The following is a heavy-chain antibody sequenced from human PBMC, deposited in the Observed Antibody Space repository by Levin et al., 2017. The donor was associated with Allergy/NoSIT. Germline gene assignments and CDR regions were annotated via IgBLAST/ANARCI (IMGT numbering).Heavy chain of an antibody. J-gene: IGHJ4*02. CDR2: ISSSSSYI. CDR1: GFTFSSYS. D-gene: IGHD6-19*01. CDR3: ARSSGWDGRGDY. V-gene: IGHV3-21*01. Sequence: GGSLRLSCAASGFTFSSYSMNWVRQAPGKGLEWVSSISSSSSYIYYADSVKGRFTISRDNAKNSLYLQMNSLRAEDTAVYYCARSSGWDGRGDYWGQGTLVTVSS.